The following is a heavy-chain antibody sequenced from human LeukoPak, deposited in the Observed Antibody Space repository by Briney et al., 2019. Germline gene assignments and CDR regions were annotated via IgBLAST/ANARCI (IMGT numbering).Heavy chain of an antibody. CDR1: GYTFTSYD. V-gene: IGHV1-8*01. J-gene: IGHJ4*02. CDR2: MNPNSGNT. Sequence: ASGKVSCKASGYTFTSYDINWVRQATGQGLEWMGWMNPNSGNTGYAQKFQGRVTMTRNTSISTAYMELSSLRSEDTAVYYCARVWGEFQAAGIDYWGQGTRVTVSS. CDR3: ARVWGEFQAAGIDY. D-gene: IGHD6-13*01.